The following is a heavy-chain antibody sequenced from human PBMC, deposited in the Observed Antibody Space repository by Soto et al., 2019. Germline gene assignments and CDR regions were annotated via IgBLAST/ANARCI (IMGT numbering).Heavy chain of an antibody. J-gene: IGHJ6*01. CDR2: IYYSGSS. Sequence: SETMSRTGTRSGSSVDSGGYYWMWIRQPPEKGLEWIGYIYYSGSSNYNPSLKSRVTISVDTSKNQFSLKLSSVTAADTAVYYCAIYISARYTHNLCSFSGQRAPVT. D-gene: IGHD6-6*01. CDR3: AIYISARYTHNLCSF. V-gene: IGHV4-61*08. CDR1: GSSVDSGGYY.